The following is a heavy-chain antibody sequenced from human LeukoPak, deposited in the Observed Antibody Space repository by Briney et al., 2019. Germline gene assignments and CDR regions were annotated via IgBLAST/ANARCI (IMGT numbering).Heavy chain of an antibody. Sequence: GGSLRLSCAASGFTFSSYSMNWVRQAPGKGLEWVSYISSSSSTIYYADSVKGRFTISRDNAKNSLYLQMNSLRAEDTAVYYCARDTKAVAELYFQHWGQGTLVTVSS. D-gene: IGHD6-19*01. J-gene: IGHJ1*01. V-gene: IGHV3-48*04. CDR1: GFTFSSYS. CDR2: ISSSSSTI. CDR3: ARDTKAVAELYFQH.